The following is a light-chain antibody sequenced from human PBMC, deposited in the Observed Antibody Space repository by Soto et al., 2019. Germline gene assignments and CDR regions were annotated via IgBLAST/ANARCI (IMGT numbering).Light chain of an antibody. V-gene: IGKV1-33*01. CDR2: DAS. CDR1: QDISNY. CDR3: QQNDNLPPT. Sequence: DIQMTQSPSSLSASVGDRVTITCQASQDISNYLNWYQQKPGKAPKLLIYDASNLETGVPSRFSGSGSGTDFTFTISSLQPEDIATYYCQQNDNLPPTFGQGNKLEIK. J-gene: IGKJ2*01.